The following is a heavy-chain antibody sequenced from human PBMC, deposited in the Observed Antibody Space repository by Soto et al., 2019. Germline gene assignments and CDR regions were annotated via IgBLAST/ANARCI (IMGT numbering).Heavy chain of an antibody. CDR3: VVMGNVAVSNPRSFDY. J-gene: IGHJ4*02. D-gene: IGHD6-19*01. Sequence: SVKVSCKASGATFSGYAIHWVRQAPGHGLEWLGRIVPIFETLNYAERFQGRVAITADESTTTVYMELTNLTHEDTAVYYCVVMGNVAVSNPRSFDYWGQGTQVTVSS. CDR1: GATFSGYA. CDR2: IVPIFETL. V-gene: IGHV1-69*13.